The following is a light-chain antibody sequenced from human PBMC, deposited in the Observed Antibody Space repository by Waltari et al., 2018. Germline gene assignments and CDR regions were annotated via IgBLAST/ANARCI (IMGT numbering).Light chain of an antibody. CDR3: MQATQWPLT. J-gene: IGKJ1*01. V-gene: IGKV2-30*02. Sequence: QNLVHSDGITYLNWVHQRPGQSPRRRIYKVFSRESGVPDRCSGSGSGTDFTLKISRVEAEDVGTFYCMQATQWPLTFGQGTKVEIK. CDR1: QNLVHSDGITY. CDR2: KVF.